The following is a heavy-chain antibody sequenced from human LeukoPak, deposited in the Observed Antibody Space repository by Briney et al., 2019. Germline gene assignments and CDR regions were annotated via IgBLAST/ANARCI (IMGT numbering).Heavy chain of an antibody. D-gene: IGHD3-22*01. Sequence: GGSLRLSCAASGFTFSSYWMHWVRQAPGKGLVWVSRINTDGSSTNYADSVKGRFTISRDNSKNTLYLQMNSLRAEDTAVYYCAKDYYYGSSGYYYSFDYWGQGTLVTVSS. CDR2: INTDGSST. V-gene: IGHV3-74*01. CDR1: GFTFSSYW. CDR3: AKDYYYGSSGYYYSFDY. J-gene: IGHJ4*02.